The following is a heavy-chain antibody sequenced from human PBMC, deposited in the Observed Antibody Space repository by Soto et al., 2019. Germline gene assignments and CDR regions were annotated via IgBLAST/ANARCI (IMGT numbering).Heavy chain of an antibody. Sequence: QVQLVESGGGVVQPGRSLRLSCAASGFTFSSYGMHWVRQAPGKGLEWVAVISYDGSNKYYADSVKGRFTISRDNSKNTLYLQMNSLRAEDTAVYYCAKDLGSGWHYFDYWGQGTLVTVSS. CDR1: GFTFSSYG. CDR2: ISYDGSNK. CDR3: AKDLGSGWHYFDY. D-gene: IGHD6-19*01. V-gene: IGHV3-30*18. J-gene: IGHJ4*02.